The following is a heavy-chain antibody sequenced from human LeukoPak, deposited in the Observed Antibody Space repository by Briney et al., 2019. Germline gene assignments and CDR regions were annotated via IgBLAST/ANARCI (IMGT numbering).Heavy chain of an antibody. CDR1: GYTFTGYY. CDR2: INPNSGGT. D-gene: IGHD6-19*01. CDR3: ARAYSSNWYYFDY. Sequence: ASVKVSCKASGYTFTGYYMHWVRQAPGQGLEWMGRINPNSGGTNYAQKFQGRVTMTRDTSISTAYMELSRLRSDDTAVYYCARAYSSNWYYFDYWGQGTLVTVSS. J-gene: IGHJ4*02. V-gene: IGHV1-2*06.